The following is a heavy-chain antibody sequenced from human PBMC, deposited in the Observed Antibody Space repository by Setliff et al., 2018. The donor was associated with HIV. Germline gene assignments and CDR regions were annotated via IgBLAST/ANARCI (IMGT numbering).Heavy chain of an antibody. V-gene: IGHV3-48*03. CDR3: AKGKVVTAFDY. D-gene: IGHD2-21*02. CDR1: GFTFSSYE. Sequence: GGSLRLSCAASGFTFSSYEMNWVRQAPGKGLEWVSYISSSGSTIYYADSVKGRFTISRDNAKNSLYLQMNSLRAEYTAVYYCAKGKVVTAFDYWGQGTLVTVSS. CDR2: ISSSGSTI. J-gene: IGHJ4*02.